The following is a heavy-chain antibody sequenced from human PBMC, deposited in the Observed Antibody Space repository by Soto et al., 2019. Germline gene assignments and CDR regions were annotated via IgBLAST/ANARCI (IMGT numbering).Heavy chain of an antibody. CDR3: ASSVRGALAYCSGTSWYPVGSYGMDV. CDR1: GYTFTGYY. CDR2: INPNSGGT. J-gene: IGHJ6*02. Sequence: ASVKVSCKASGYTFTGYYMHWVRQAPGQGLEWMGWINPNSGGTNYAQKFQGWVTMTRDTSISTAYMELSRLRSDDTAVYYCASSVRGALAYCSGTSWYPVGSYGMDVWGQGTTVTVSS. D-gene: IGHD2-2*01. V-gene: IGHV1-2*04.